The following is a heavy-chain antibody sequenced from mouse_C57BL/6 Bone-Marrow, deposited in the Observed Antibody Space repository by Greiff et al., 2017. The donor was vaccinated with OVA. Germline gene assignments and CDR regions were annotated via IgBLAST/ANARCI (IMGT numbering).Heavy chain of an antibody. CDR3: ASRTAPWFAY. J-gene: IGHJ3*01. V-gene: IGHV5-6*02. CDR2: ISSGGSYT. Sequence: EVKVVESGGDLVKPGGSLKLSCAASGFTFRSYGMSWVRQTPDKRLEWVATISSGGSYTYYPDSVKGRFTISRDNAKNTLYLQMSSLKSEDTAMYYCASRTAPWFAYWGQGTLVTVSA. CDR1: GFTFRSYG.